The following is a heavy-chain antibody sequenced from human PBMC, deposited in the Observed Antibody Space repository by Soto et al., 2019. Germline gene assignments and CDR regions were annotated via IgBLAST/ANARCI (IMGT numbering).Heavy chain of an antibody. CDR3: ARDVFDP. CDR1: GGSIDSYY. J-gene: IGHJ5*02. V-gene: IGHV4-59*12. CDR2: IYYSGST. Sequence: SETLSLTCTVSGGSIDSYYWSWIRQPPGKGLEWIGYIYYSGSTNYNPSLKSRVTISVDTSKNQFSLKLSSVTAEDTAVYYCARDVFDPWGQGTLVTVSS.